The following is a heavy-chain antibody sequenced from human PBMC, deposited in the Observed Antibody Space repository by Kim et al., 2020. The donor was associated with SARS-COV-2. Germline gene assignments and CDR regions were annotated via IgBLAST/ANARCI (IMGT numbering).Heavy chain of an antibody. Sequence: SETLSLTCTVSGGYMNGYYWAWIRQPPGKGLEWIAYSHYTGISYYNPSLKSRVSTSVDTSKKHFSLNLTSLTAAATAIYFCARRAGTIGNAYWYPDRWGRGGLVTVSS. CDR2: SHYTGIS. J-gene: IGHJ2*01. V-gene: IGHV4-59*08. CDR1: GGYMNGYY. D-gene: IGHD4-17*01. CDR3: ARRAGTIGNAYWYPDR.